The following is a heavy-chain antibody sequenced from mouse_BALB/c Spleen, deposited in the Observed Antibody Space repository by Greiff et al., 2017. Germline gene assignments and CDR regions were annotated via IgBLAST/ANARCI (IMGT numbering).Heavy chain of an antibody. V-gene: IGHV3-6*02. D-gene: IGHD1-1*01. CDR2: ISYDGSN. CDR1: GYSITSGYY. Sequence: DVKLQESGPGLVKPSQSLSLTCSVTGYSITSGYYWNWIRQFPGNKLEWMGYISYDGSNNYNPSLKNRISITRDTSKNQFFLKLNSVTTEDTATYYCARALITTVVANFDVWGAGTTVTVSS. CDR3: ARALITTVVANFDV. J-gene: IGHJ1*01.